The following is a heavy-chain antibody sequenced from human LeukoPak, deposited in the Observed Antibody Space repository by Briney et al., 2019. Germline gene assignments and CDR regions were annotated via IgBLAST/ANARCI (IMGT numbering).Heavy chain of an antibody. J-gene: IGHJ4*02. D-gene: IGHD5-12*01. CDR3: ARARVATIRSPSAFDY. CDR1: GYTFTGYY. Sequence: ASVKVSCKASGYTFTGYYMHWVRQAPGQGLEWMGWINPNSGGTNYAQKFQGRVTMTRDTSISTAYMELSRLRSDDTAVYYCARARVATIRSPSAFDYWGKGTLVTVSS. V-gene: IGHV1-2*02. CDR2: INPNSGGT.